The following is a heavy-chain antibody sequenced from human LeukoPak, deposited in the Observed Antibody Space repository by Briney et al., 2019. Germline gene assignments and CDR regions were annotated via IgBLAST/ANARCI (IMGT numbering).Heavy chain of an antibody. Sequence: SETLSLTCAVYGGSFSGYCWSWLRQPPGKGLEWIGYIYYSGSTNYNPPLKSRVTMSVDTSKNQFSLKLSSVTAADTAVYYCARDRRDYYDSSGYLVGFDPWGQGTLVTVSS. J-gene: IGHJ5*02. V-gene: IGHV4-59*01. CDR2: IYYSGST. CDR3: ARDRRDYYDSSGYLVGFDP. CDR1: GGSFSGYC. D-gene: IGHD3-22*01.